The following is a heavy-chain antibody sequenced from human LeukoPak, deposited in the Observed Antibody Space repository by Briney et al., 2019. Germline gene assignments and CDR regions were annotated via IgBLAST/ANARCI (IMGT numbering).Heavy chain of an antibody. CDR3: ARFAVHRRIAVTGQFGLDY. Sequence: ASVKVSCKASGYTFTSYYMHWVRQAPGQGLEWMGIINPSGGTTNYAQKFQGRVTMTRDTSTSTVYMELSSLRSEDTAVYYCARFAVHRRIAVTGQFGLDYWGRGTLVIVSS. CDR1: GYTFTSYY. V-gene: IGHV1-46*01. J-gene: IGHJ4*02. D-gene: IGHD6-19*01. CDR2: INPSGGTT.